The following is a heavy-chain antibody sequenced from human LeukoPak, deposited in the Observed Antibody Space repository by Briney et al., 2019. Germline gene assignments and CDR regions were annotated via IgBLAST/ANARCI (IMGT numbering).Heavy chain of an antibody. CDR2: ISSSGSTI. CDR1: GFTFSDYY. Sequence: GGSLRLSCAASGFTFSDYYMSWIRQAPGKGLEWVSYISSSGSTIYYADSVKGRLTISRDNAKNSLYLQMNSLRAEDTAVYYCARDDNYYDSSGYLNYYGMDVWGQGTTVTVSS. CDR3: ARDDNYYDSSGYLNYYGMDV. D-gene: IGHD3-22*01. V-gene: IGHV3-11*01. J-gene: IGHJ6*02.